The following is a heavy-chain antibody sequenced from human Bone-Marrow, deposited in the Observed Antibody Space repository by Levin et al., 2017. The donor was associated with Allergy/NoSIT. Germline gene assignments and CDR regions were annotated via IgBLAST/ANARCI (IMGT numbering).Heavy chain of an antibody. D-gene: IGHD5-12*01. J-gene: IGHJ4*02. CDR3: ARLPKWQYYYFDS. Sequence: SETLSLTCVVSRGSIASGDWWSWVRQTPGKGLEWIGEIGYSGSTNYNPSLQSRVTLSIDTSKNQFSLKLTSVTAADTAVYYCARLPKWQYYYFDSWGPGTVVTVSS. CDR1: RGSIASGDW. V-gene: IGHV4-4*02. CDR2: IGYSGST.